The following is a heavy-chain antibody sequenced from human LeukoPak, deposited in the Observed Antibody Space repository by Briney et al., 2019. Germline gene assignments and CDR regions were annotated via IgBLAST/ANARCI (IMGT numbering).Heavy chain of an antibody. CDR2: INWNGGST. CDR1: GFTFDDNG. V-gene: IGHV3-20*04. Sequence: RPGGSLRLSCAASGFTFDDNGMSWVRQAPGRGLEWFSGINWNGGSTGYADSVKGRFTISRDNAKNSLYLQMNSLRAEDTALYYCARVGPWGVVVPAARFDYWGQGTLVTVSS. J-gene: IGHJ4*02. CDR3: ARVGPWGVVVPAARFDY. D-gene: IGHD2-2*01.